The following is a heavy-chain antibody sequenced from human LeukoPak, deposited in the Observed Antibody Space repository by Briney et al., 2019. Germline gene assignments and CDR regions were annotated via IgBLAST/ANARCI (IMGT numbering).Heavy chain of an antibody. CDR3: ARDKRFWNGHYFDAFDI. Sequence: PRASVKVSCKASGYTFTSYAMNWVRQAPGQGLEWMGWINTNTGNPTYAQGFTGRFVFSLDTSVSTAYLQISSLKAEDTAVYYCARDKRFWNGHYFDAFDIWGQGTMVTVSS. CDR1: GYTFTSYA. J-gene: IGHJ3*02. V-gene: IGHV7-4-1*02. D-gene: IGHD3-3*01. CDR2: INTNTGNP.